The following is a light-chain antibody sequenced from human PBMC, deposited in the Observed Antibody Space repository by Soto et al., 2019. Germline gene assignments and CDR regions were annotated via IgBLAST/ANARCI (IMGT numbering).Light chain of an antibody. V-gene: IGLV1-51*01. CDR3: ATWDTSLIAGGV. Sequence: QSVLTQPPSVSAAPGQKVTISCSGSSSNIGDNYVSWYQQLPGTAPKLLIYDNDKRPSGIPDRFSGSKSGTSATLGITGLQTGDEANYFCATWDTSLIAGGVFGGGTKLTVL. CDR2: DND. J-gene: IGLJ2*01. CDR1: SSNIGDNY.